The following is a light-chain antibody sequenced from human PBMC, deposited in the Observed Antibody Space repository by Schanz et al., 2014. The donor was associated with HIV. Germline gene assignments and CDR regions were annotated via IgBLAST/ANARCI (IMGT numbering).Light chain of an antibody. CDR1: QSVSSNF. J-gene: IGKJ1*01. CDR3: QQYGSLLWT. Sequence: EIVLTQSPGTLSLSLGERATLSCRASQSVSSNFLAWYQQKPNQAPRLLMYGASNRATGIPDRFSGSESGTDFTLTISRVEPEDYAVYYCQQYGSLLWTFGQGTKVEVK. CDR2: GAS. V-gene: IGKV3-20*01.